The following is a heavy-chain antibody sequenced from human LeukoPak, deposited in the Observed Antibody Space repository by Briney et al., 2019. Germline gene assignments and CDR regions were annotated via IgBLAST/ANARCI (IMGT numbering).Heavy chain of an antibody. CDR3: ARRRYYDSSGYNPTYYFDY. CDR2: IYNTVDT. J-gene: IGHJ4*02. D-gene: IGHD3-22*01. CDR1: GGSIIGNF. Sequence: SETLSLTCTVSGGSIIGNFWTWIRQPPGKRLEWIGYIYNTVDTNYNPSLKSRVTISVDMSKNQFSLRLTSVTAADTAVYYCARRRYYDSSGYNPTYYFDYWARESWSPSRQ. V-gene: IGHV4-59*01.